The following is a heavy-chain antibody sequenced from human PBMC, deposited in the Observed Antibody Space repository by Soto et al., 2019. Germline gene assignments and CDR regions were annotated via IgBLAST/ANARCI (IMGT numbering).Heavy chain of an antibody. J-gene: IGHJ5*02. CDR2: IYYSGST. CDR1: GGSISSGGYY. Sequence: TLSLTCTVSGGSISSGGYYWSWIRQNPGKGLEWIGYIYYSGSTYYNPSLKSRVTISVDTSKNQFYQKLSSVTAADSAVYSCARDCGTARGQWFSPWGQGPLGTASP. D-gene: IGHD1-1*01. CDR3: ARDCGTARGQWFSP. V-gene: IGHV4-31*03.